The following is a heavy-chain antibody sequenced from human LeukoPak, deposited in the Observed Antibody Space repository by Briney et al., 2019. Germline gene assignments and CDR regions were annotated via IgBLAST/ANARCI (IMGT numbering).Heavy chain of an antibody. J-gene: IGHJ3*02. CDR1: GFTFSSYA. V-gene: IGHV3-23*01. CDR2: ISGSGGST. CDR3: AKASLGGIAAAPHAFDI. Sequence: GGSLRLSCAASGFTFSSYAMSWVRQAPGKGLEWVSAISGSGGSTYYADSVKGRFTISRDNSKNTLYLQMNSLRAEDTAVYYCAKASLGGIAAAPHAFDIWGQGTMVTVSS. D-gene: IGHD6-13*01.